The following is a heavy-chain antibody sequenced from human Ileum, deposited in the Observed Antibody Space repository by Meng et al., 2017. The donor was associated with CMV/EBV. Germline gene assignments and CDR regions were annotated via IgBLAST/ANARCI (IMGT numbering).Heavy chain of an antibody. CDR2: IYWNDDK. V-gene: IGHV2-5*01. Sequence: LSTSGGGVGWIRPPPGKALEWLALIYWNDDKRYSPSLKSRLTITKDTSKNQVVLTMTNMDPVDTATYYCARDLIDFWSGYPSQNFDYWGQGTLVTVSS. D-gene: IGHD3-3*01. CDR3: ARDLIDFWSGYPSQNFDY. CDR1: LSTSGGG. J-gene: IGHJ4*02.